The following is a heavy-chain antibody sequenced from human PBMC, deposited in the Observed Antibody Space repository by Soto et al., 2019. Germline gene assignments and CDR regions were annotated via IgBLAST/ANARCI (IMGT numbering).Heavy chain of an antibody. Sequence: GGSLRLSCAASGFTFSSYGMHWVRQAPGKGLEWVAVIWYDGSNKYCADSVKGRFTISRDNSKNTLYLQMNSLRAEDTAVYYCARDGGIVVVPAANNYYYYYGMDVWDQGTTVTVSS. J-gene: IGHJ6*02. V-gene: IGHV3-33*01. D-gene: IGHD2-2*01. CDR2: IWYDGSNK. CDR1: GFTFSSYG. CDR3: ARDGGIVVVPAANNYYYYYGMDV.